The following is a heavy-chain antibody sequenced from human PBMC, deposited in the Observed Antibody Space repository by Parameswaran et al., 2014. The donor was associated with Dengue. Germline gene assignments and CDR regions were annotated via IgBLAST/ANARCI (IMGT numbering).Heavy chain of an antibody. CDR2: ISAYNGNT. CDR3: ARDWDCSSTSCYGYYYYGMDV. J-gene: IGHJ6*02. V-gene: IGHV1-18*01. D-gene: IGHD2-2*01. Sequence: WVRQAPGQGLEWMGWISAYNGNTNYAQKLQGRVTMTTDTSTSTAYMELRSLRSDDTAVYYCARDWDCSSTSCYGYYYYGMDVWGQGTTVTVSS.